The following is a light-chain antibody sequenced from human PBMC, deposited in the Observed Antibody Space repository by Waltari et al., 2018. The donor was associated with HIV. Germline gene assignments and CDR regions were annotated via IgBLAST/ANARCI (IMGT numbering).Light chain of an antibody. CDR2: RKN. J-gene: IGLJ2*01. V-gene: IGLV1-47*01. CDR3: AAWTDSLTAVV. CDR1: SSNIGSYY. Sequence: QSVLTQPPSASGTPGQRVTISCSGSSSNIGSYYVYWYQQLPGTAPKLLIYRKNQRPSGVPDRLSGSKAGTSASLAINGLRSEDEADYYCAAWTDSLTAVVVGGGTKLSVL.